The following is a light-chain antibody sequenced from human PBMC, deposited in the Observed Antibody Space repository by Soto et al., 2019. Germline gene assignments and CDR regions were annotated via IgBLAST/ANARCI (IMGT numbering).Light chain of an antibody. CDR2: GAS. CDR3: QQYGNWPRT. V-gene: IGKV3-15*01. Sequence: EIVMTQSPATLSVSPGERATLSCRASQSVNSNLAWYQQKPGQAPRLLIYGASTRATGIPARFSGSVSGTEFTLTISSLQSEDFVVYYCQQYGNWPRTFGQGTKVEIK. CDR1: QSVNSN. J-gene: IGKJ1*01.